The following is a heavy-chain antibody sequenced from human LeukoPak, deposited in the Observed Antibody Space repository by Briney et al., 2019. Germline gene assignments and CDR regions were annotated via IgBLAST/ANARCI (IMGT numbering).Heavy chain of an antibody. CDR1: GFTFSDYY. D-gene: IGHD3-3*01. CDR2: ISSSGSTI. V-gene: IGHV3-11*04. J-gene: IGHJ4*02. CDR3: ARFLEWLPPYYFDY. Sequence: GGSLRLSCAASGFTFSDYYMSWIRQAPGKGLEWVSYISSSGSTIYYADSVKGRFTISRDNAKNSLYLQMNSLRAEDTAVYYCARFLEWLPPYYFDYWGQGTLVTVSS.